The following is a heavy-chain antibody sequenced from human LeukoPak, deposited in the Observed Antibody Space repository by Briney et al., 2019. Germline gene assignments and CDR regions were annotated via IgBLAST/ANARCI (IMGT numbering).Heavy chain of an antibody. Sequence: PSETLSLTCTVSGASITSGNFYWSWSRQHPRKGLEWVGYIYYNGDAYYNPFLKSRLTISLDTSKNQFSLKMTSVTPADTAIYYCARTNYYDSSSYYFDFWGQGTLVTVSS. V-gene: IGHV4-31*03. D-gene: IGHD3-22*01. J-gene: IGHJ4*02. CDR1: GASITSGNFY. CDR2: IYYNGDA. CDR3: ARTNYYDSSSYYFDF.